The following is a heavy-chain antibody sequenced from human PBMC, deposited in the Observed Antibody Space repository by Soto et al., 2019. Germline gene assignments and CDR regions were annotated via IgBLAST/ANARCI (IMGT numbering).Heavy chain of an antibody. J-gene: IGHJ4*02. D-gene: IGHD5-18*01. V-gene: IGHV4-34*01. CDR2: INDSGRT. CDR3: ARPQKYSNGYYYFDY. CDR1: GGSFSGYY. Sequence: QVQLQQWGAGLLKPSETLSLTCAVYGGSFSGYYWSWIHQPPGKGLEWIGEINDSGRTNYNPSLKSRVTISVDTSKNQFSLKLSSVTAADTGVYYCARPQKYSNGYYYFDYWGQGTLVTVSS.